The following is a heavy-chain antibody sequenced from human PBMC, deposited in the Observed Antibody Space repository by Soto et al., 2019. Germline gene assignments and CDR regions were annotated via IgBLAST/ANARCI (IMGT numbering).Heavy chain of an antibody. J-gene: IGHJ2*01. D-gene: IGHD1-1*01. CDR2: INHSGST. V-gene: IGHV4-34*01. CDR3: AREVPSRYFDL. Sequence: QVRLQQWGAGLLKPSETLSLTCAVYGPSLSDSYWNWIGQPPGKGLEWIGEINHSGSTIYNTSLESRVTISLDTSRKQFTLKMRSATAADTAVYYCAREVPSRYFDLWGRGTPVTVSS. CDR1: GPSLSDSY.